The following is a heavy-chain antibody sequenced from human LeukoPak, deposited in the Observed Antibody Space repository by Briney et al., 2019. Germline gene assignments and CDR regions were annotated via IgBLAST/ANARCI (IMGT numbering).Heavy chain of an antibody. V-gene: IGHV3-23*01. CDR1: GFTFSNYA. J-gene: IGHJ3*01. Sequence: GGSLRLSCAASGFTFSNYAMSWVRQAPGKGLEWVSAISGSGGSTYYADSVKGRFTISRDNSKNTLYLQMNSLRAEDMALYYCVKDMSGSNDAFDLWGQGTMVTVSS. D-gene: IGHD3-3*01. CDR3: VKDMSGSNDAFDL. CDR2: ISGSGGST.